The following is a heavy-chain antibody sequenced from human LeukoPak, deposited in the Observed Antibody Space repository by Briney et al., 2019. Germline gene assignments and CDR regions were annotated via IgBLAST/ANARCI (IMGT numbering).Heavy chain of an antibody. D-gene: IGHD3-10*01. J-gene: IGHJ6*03. CDR2: IYYSGST. CDR1: GGSISSYY. CDR3: ASNPVKGDYYYYYMDV. Sequence: SETLSLTCTVSGGSISSYYWSWIRQPPGKGLEWIGYIYYSGSTNYNPSLKSRVTISVDTSKNQFSLKLSSVTAADTAVYYCASNPVKGDYYYYYMDVWGKGTTVTVSS. V-gene: IGHV4-59*01.